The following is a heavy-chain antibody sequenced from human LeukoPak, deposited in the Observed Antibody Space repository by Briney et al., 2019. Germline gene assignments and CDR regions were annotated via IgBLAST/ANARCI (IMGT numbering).Heavy chain of an antibody. CDR3: VRSDRETYAFDI. CDR1: GLTFSNYS. CDR2: ISRCSTTI. Sequence: GGSLRLSCAASGLTFSNYSMNWIRQAPGKGLEWVSYISRCSTTIYYAGSVKGRFTISRDNAKNSLYLQMNSLRAEDTAVYYCVRSDRETYAFDIWGQGTLVTVSS. D-gene: IGHD3-10*01. J-gene: IGHJ3*02. V-gene: IGHV3-48*01.